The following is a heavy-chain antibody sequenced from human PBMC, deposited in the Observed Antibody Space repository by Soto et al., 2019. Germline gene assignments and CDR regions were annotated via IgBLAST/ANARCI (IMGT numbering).Heavy chain of an antibody. V-gene: IGHV4-34*12. D-gene: IGHD3-16*01. CDR3: ARSPLGYDYVRQTWREVGDSFDI. Sequence: SETLSLICAIYRASLGVFHWTWLRHAPGKGLEWIGELIHGGSTNYNPSLKSRVSFSLDTSKNQFSLHLMSVTAADTAVYYCARSPLGYDYVRQTWREVGDSFDIWGRGTMANVSS. CDR1: RASLGVFH. J-gene: IGHJ3*02. CDR2: LIHGGST.